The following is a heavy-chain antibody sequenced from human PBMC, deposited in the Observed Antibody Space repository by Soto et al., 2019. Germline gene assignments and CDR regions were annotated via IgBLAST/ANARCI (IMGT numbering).Heavy chain of an antibody. CDR3: ARDLAAGDL. V-gene: IGHV1-46*01. Sequence: GASVKVSCKASGYTFINYYIHWVRQAPGQGLEWMAIINPMGGSTNYAQEFQGRVTLTSDTSTSTVYMELSSLRFVDTALFYCARDLAAGDLWGQGTLVTVSS. CDR2: INPMGGST. CDR1: GYTFINYY. D-gene: IGHD6-13*01. J-gene: IGHJ5*02.